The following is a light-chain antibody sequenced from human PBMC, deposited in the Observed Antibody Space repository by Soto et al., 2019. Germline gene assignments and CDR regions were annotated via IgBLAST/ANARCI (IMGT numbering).Light chain of an antibody. CDR1: QSVSNN. CDR3: QQYNNWART. CDR2: GAS. V-gene: IGKV3-15*01. Sequence: EVEMTQSPATLSVSPGERATLSCRASQSVSNNLAWYQQKPGQAPRLLMYGASTRATGIPARFSGSGSGTEFTLTISSLQSADFAVYFCQQYNNWARTFGQGTNVDIK. J-gene: IGKJ1*01.